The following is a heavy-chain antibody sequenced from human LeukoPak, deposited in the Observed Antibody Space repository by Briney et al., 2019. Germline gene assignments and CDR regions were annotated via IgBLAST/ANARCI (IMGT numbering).Heavy chain of an antibody. J-gene: IGHJ3*02. CDR2: ISYDGSNK. D-gene: IGHD6-13*01. CDR3: TTDPYSSSWSHDAFDI. CDR1: GFTFSSYA. Sequence: GGSLRLSCAASGFTFSSYAMHWVRQAPGKGLEWVAVISYDGSNKYYADSVKGRFTISRDNSKNTLYLQMNSLKTEDTAVYYCTTDPYSSSWSHDAFDIWGQGTMVTVSS. V-gene: IGHV3-30-3*01.